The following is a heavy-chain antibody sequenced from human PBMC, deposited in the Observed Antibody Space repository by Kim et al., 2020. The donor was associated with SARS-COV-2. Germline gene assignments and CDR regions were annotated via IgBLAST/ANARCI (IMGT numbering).Heavy chain of an antibody. V-gene: IGHV4-39*01. CDR3: ARHINRQHLSQNWFDP. CDR1: SGSISDNNYH. D-gene: IGHD6-13*01. Sequence: SETLSLTCSVSSGSISDNNYHWGWIRQPPGKGLEWIGSIYYSGTTYHNPSLKSRLTISVDRSKNQFSLKLNSVTAADTAVYYCARHINRQHLSQNWFDPWGQGTLVTVSS. J-gene: IGHJ5*02. CDR2: IYYSGTT.